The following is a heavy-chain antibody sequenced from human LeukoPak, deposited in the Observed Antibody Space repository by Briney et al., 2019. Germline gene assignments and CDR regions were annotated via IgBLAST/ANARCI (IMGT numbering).Heavy chain of an antibody. CDR2: IKQDGSEK. J-gene: IGHJ4*02. V-gene: IGHV3-7*01. CDR3: ARDPADKSFDY. Sequence: GGSLRLSCAASGFTFSDYWMSWVRQAPGKGLEWVANIKQDGSEKYYVDSVKGRFTISRDNAKNSLYLQMNSLRAEDTAVYYCARDPADKSFDYWGQGTLVTVSS. CDR1: GFTFSDYW.